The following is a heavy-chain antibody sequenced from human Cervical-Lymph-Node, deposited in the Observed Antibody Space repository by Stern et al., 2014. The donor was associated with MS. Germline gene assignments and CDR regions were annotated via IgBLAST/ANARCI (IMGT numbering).Heavy chain of an antibody. V-gene: IGHV5-51*01. Sequence: VQLVESGPEVKRPGESLKISCQASGYTFTSYWIGRGRQMPGKGRGWIAIIFPGGSDIRYSPSFQGQVTISADKSSSTAYLQWNNLKASDTAIYYCARQRYFDYWGQGTLVTVSS. CDR3: ARQRYFDY. CDR2: IFPGGSDI. J-gene: IGHJ4*02. CDR1: GYTFTSYW.